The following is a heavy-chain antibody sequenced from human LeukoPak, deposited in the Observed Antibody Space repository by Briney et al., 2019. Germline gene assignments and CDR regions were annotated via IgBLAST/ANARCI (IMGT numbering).Heavy chain of an antibody. CDR1: GFTFITYA. J-gene: IGHJ5*02. CDR3: ARDPYCGGDCFSNWFDP. CDR2: ISNSGGST. Sequence: PGGSLRLSCEASGFTFITYAMTWVRQAPGKGLEWVSAISNSGGSTYYADSVRGRFTISRDNSKNTLYLQMNSLRAEDTAVYYCARDPYCGGDCFSNWFDPWGQGTLVTVSS. V-gene: IGHV3-23*01. D-gene: IGHD2-21*02.